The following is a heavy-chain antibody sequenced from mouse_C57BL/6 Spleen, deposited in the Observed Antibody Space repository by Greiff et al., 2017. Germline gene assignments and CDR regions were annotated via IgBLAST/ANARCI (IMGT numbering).Heavy chain of an antibody. CDR1: GYTFTDYN. J-gene: IGHJ3*01. Sequence: VQLKQSGPELVKPGASVKIPCKASGYTFTDYNMDWVKQSHGKSLEWIGDINPNNGGTIYNQKFKGKATLTVDKSSSTAYMELRSLTSEDTAVYYCARWDSSGYPFAYWGQGTLVTVSA. CDR2: INPNNGGT. V-gene: IGHV1-18*01. D-gene: IGHD3-2*02. CDR3: ARWDSSGYPFAY.